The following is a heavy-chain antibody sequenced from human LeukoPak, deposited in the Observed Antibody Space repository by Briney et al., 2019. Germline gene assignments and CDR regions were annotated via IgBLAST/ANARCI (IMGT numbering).Heavy chain of an antibody. J-gene: IGHJ4*02. CDR2: INSDGSSI. CDR1: GFTFSNYW. D-gene: IGHD6-13*01. Sequence: GGSLRLSCAASGFTFSNYWMHWVRQAPGKGPVWVSRINSDGSSISYADSVKGRFTISRDNAKNTLYLQMNSLRAEDTAVCYCARGLIGYSSSSDFWGQGTLVTVSS. V-gene: IGHV3-74*01. CDR3: ARGLIGYSSSSDF.